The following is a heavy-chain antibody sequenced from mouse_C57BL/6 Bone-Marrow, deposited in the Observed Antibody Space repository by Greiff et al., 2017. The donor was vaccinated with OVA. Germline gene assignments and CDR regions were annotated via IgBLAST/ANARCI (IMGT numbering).Heavy chain of an antibody. V-gene: IGHV1-81*01. J-gene: IGHJ3*01. CDR3: GRRGRDWFAY. D-gene: IGHD3-3*01. CDR1: GYTFTSYG. Sequence: QSGAELVRPGASVKLSCKASGYTFTSYGISWVKQRTGQGLEWIGEIFPRSGSTNYNEKFKGKATLTADKSSSTAYMELRSRTSEDAAVYFCGRRGRDWFAYWGQGTLVTVSA. CDR2: IFPRSGST.